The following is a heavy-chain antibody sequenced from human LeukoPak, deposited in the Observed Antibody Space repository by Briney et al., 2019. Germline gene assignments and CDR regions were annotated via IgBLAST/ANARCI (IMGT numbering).Heavy chain of an antibody. D-gene: IGHD6-6*01. V-gene: IGHV3-30-3*01. CDR3: ARAKQLALFGY. Sequence: RSLRLSCAASGFTFSSYAMHWVRQAPGKGLEWVAVISYDGSNKYYADSVKGRFTISRDNSKNTLYLQMNSLRAEDTAVYYCARAKQLALFGYWGQGTLVTVSS. CDR1: GFTFSSYA. J-gene: IGHJ4*02. CDR2: ISYDGSNK.